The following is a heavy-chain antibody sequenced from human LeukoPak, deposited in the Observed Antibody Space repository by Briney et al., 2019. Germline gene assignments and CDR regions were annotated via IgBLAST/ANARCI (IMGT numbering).Heavy chain of an antibody. J-gene: IGHJ4*02. D-gene: IGHD3-10*01. V-gene: IGHV1-69*04. Sequence: ASVKVSCKASGGTFSSYAISWVRQAPGQGLEWMGRIIPILGIANYAQKSQGRVTITADKSTSTAYMDLSSLRSEDTAVYYCATALRYGSGSYGYWGQGTLVTVSS. CDR3: ATALRYGSGSYGY. CDR1: GGTFSSYA. CDR2: IIPILGIA.